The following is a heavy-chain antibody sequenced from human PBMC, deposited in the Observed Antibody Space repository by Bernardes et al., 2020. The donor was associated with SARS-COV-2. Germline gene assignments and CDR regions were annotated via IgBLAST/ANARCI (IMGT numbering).Heavy chain of an antibody. CDR3: AISGPIVVVPAARDYYYYYGMDV. CDR2: FDPEDGET. J-gene: IGHJ6*02. Sequence: ASLKVSCKVSGYTLTELSMHWVRQAPGKGLEWMGGFDPEDGETIYAQKFQGRVTMTEDTSTDTAYMELSSLRSEDTAVYYCAISGPIVVVPAARDYYYYYGMDVWGQGTTVTVSS. D-gene: IGHD2-2*01. CDR1: GYTLTELS. V-gene: IGHV1-24*01.